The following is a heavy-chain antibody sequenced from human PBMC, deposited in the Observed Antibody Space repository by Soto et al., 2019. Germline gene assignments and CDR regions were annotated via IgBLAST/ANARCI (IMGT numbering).Heavy chain of an antibody. J-gene: IGHJ5*02. Sequence: SEPLSLTCPVSGGSISSGGYYWPWLRPHPGKGLEWIRSLSHSRSTYYNPSLTRRVTISVDTSKNQFSRRRSSVTAADTAGYYCARAHRGRWFDPWGQGALVTVSS. V-gene: IGHV4-31*03. CDR2: LSHSRST. CDR3: ARAHRGRWFDP. CDR1: GGSISSGGYY.